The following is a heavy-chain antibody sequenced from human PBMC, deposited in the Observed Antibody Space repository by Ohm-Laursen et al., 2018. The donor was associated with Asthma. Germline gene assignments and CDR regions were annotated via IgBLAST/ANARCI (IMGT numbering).Heavy chain of an antibody. Sequence: SLRLSCSASGFTVSSNYMSWVRQAPGKGLEWVSVIYSGGSTYYADSVKGRFTISRDNSKNALYLQMNSLRAEDTAVYYCARDQPGQFDYWGQGTLVTVSS. CDR1: GFTVSSNY. CDR3: ARDQPGQFDY. J-gene: IGHJ4*02. V-gene: IGHV3-53*01. D-gene: IGHD7-27*01. CDR2: IYSGGST.